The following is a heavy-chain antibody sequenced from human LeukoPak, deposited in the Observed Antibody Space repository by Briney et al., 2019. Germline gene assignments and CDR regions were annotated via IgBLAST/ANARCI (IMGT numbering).Heavy chain of an antibody. D-gene: IGHD6-19*01. Sequence: GGSLEISLKGSGYSFTSYWIGWVRQMPGKGLEWMGILYPGDSDTRYSPSLQGQVTISADKSISTAYLQWSSLKASDTAMYYCARSHSSGALDAFDIWGQGTMVTVSS. J-gene: IGHJ3*02. CDR3: ARSHSSGALDAFDI. V-gene: IGHV5-51*01. CDR1: GYSFTSYW. CDR2: LYPGDSDT.